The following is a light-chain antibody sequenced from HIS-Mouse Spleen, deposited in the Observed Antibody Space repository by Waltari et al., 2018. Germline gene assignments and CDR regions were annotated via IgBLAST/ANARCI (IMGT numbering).Light chain of an antibody. Sequence: QSALTQPASVSGSPGQSITISCTGTSSDVGGYNYVSWYQQHPGKAPKLMIYEVSNRPPGVSNRFSCSKSGNTASLTISGLQAEDEADYYCSSYTGSSINWVCGGGTKLTVL. J-gene: IGLJ3*02. CDR1: SSDVGGYNY. CDR2: EVS. CDR3: SSYTGSSINWV. V-gene: IGLV2-14*01.